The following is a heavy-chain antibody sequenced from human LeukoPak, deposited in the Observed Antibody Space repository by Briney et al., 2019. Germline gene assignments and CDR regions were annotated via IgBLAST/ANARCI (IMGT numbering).Heavy chain of an antibody. CDR3: ARGRLEYQLLSDFDY. D-gene: IGHD2-2*01. Sequence: ASVTVSCKASGYTFTGYYMHWVRQAPGQGLEWMGWINPNSGGTNYAQKFQGRVTMTRDTSISTAYMELSRLRSDDTAVYYCARGRLEYQLLSDFDYWGQGTLVTVSS. CDR1: GYTFTGYY. J-gene: IGHJ4*02. CDR2: INPNSGGT. V-gene: IGHV1-2*02.